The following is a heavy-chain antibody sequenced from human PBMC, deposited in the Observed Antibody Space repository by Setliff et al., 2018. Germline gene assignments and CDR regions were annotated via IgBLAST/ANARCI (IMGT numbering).Heavy chain of an antibody. CDR2: IHQDGSER. D-gene: IGHD3-10*01. CDR3: VRDWASGDDH. Sequence: QPGGSLRLSCAASGFTFGSYWMTWVRQAPEKGLEWVANIHQDGSERHYVDSVKGRFTISRDNAKNSLFLQMNILEVEDTAVYYCVRDWASGDDHLGRGTLVTVSS. J-gene: IGHJ4*02. V-gene: IGHV3-7*01. CDR1: GFTFGSYW.